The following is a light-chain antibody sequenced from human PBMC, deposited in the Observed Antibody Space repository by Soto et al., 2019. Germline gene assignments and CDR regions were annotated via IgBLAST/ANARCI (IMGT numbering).Light chain of an antibody. J-gene: IGKJ3*01. CDR1: QGISNS. CDR2: AAP. CDR3: QEYHSPPFT. V-gene: IGKV1-27*01. Sequence: DIQMTQSPSTLSAFVGDTVTITCRASQGISNSLAWYQQKPGKVPDLLIYAAPTLQSGVPPHFSGSGSGTDFTLTISSLQPEDVATYYCQEYHSPPFTFGPGTKVDIK.